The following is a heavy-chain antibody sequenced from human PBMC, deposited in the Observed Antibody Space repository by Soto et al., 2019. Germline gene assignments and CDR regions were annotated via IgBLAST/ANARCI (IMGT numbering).Heavy chain of an antibody. CDR1: GFTFSSYG. Sequence: GESLKISCAASGFTFSSYGMHWVRQAPGKGLEWVAVISYDGSNKYYADSVKGRFTISRDNSKNTLYLQMNSLRAEDTAVYYCAKDSTYDSSGYYYLNYWGQGTLVTVSS. CDR3: AKDSTYDSSGYYYLNY. J-gene: IGHJ4*02. D-gene: IGHD3-22*01. V-gene: IGHV3-30*18. CDR2: ISYDGSNK.